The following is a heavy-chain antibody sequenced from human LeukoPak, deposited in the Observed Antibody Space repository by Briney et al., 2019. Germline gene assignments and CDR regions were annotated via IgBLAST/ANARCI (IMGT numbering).Heavy chain of an antibody. D-gene: IGHD2-2*01. CDR2: IYYSGST. J-gene: IGHJ4*02. Sequence: SSETLSLTCTVSGGSISSSSYYWGWIRQPPGKGLEWIGSIYYSGSTYYNPSLKSRVTISVDTSKNQFSLKLSSVTAADTAVYYCARRGRGGGVVPAADLDYWGQGTLVTVSS. CDR3: ARRGRGGGVVPAADLDY. CDR1: GGSISSSSYY. V-gene: IGHV4-39*01.